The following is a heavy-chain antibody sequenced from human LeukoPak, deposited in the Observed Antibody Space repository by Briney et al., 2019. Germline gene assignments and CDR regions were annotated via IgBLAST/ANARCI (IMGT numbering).Heavy chain of an antibody. Sequence: ASVKVSCKASGYTFTSYDINWVRQATGQGLEWMGWISAYNGNTNYAQKLQGRVTMTTDTSTSTAYMELRSLRSDDTAVYYCAREDRYSSSWDYWGQGTLVTVSS. V-gene: IGHV1-18*01. CDR2: ISAYNGNT. D-gene: IGHD6-13*01. J-gene: IGHJ4*02. CDR3: AREDRYSSSWDY. CDR1: GYTFTSYD.